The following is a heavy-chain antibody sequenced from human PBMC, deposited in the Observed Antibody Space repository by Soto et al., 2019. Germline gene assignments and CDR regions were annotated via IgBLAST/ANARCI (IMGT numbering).Heavy chain of an antibody. CDR1: AFTFSHYW. J-gene: IGHJ4*02. CDR3: SIYGCDSGYDLLDF. CDR2: INQGGSEK. V-gene: IGHV3-7*05. Sequence: PGGSLRLPCAASAFTFSHYWMTWVRQAPGKGLEWVANINQGGSEKNYVDSVKGRFTISRDSAKNSLYLQMNSLRAEDTAVYYCSIYGCDSGYDLLDFWGQGSLDIVSS. D-gene: IGHD5-12*01.